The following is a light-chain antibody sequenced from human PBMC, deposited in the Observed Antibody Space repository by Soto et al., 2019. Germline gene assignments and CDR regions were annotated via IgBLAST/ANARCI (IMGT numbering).Light chain of an antibody. V-gene: IGKV3-11*01. CDR3: KQRSNWEVT. Sequence: EIVLTQSPATLSLSPGERATLSCRASQSVSSYLAWYQQKPGQAPRLLIYDAYNRATGIPARFSGSGSGTDFTLTIRSLEPEDFAVYYCKQRSNWEVTFGQGTKVDI. CDR1: QSVSSY. CDR2: DAY. J-gene: IGKJ1*01.